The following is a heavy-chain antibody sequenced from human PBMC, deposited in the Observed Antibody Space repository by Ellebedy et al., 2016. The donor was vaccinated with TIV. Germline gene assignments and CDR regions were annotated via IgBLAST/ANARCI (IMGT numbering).Heavy chain of an antibody. Sequence: PGGSLRLSCAASGFTFSDYYMSWIRQAPGKGLEWVSYISSSGSTIYYADSVKGRFTISRDNAKNSLYLQMNSLRAEDTAVYYCAREKRAWGARGVSLAWFDPWGQGTLVTVSS. CDR1: GFTFSDYY. J-gene: IGHJ5*02. D-gene: IGHD3-16*01. V-gene: IGHV3-11*04. CDR3: AREKRAWGARGVSLAWFDP. CDR2: ISSSGSTI.